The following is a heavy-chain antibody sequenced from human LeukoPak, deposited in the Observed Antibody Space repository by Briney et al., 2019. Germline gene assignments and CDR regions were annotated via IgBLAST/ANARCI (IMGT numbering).Heavy chain of an antibody. CDR1: GFTFSSYA. V-gene: IGHV3-30-3*01. Sequence: GGSLRLSCAASGFTFSSYAMHWVRQAPGKGLEWVAVISYDGSNKYYADSVKGRFTISRDNSKNTLYLQMNSLRAEDTAVYYCARDSSSGQRGRFGDYWGQGTLVTVSS. D-gene: IGHD6-13*01. CDR3: ARDSSSGQRGRFGDY. J-gene: IGHJ4*02. CDR2: ISYDGSNK.